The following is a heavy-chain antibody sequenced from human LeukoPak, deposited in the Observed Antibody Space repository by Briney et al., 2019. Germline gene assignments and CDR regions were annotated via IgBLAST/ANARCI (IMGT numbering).Heavy chain of an antibody. CDR1: GYTSPTYD. Sequence: GASVRVSCKASGYTSPTYDINWVRQAAGQGLEWMGWMNLKSGNTDYAQKFQGRVSMTRDTSISTAYMELSRLRSEDTAMYYCARGRVDVQCSGGSCYHLDPWGQGILVTVSS. V-gene: IGHV1-8*01. CDR3: ARGRVDVQCSGGSCYHLDP. D-gene: IGHD2-15*01. CDR2: MNLKSGNT. J-gene: IGHJ5*02.